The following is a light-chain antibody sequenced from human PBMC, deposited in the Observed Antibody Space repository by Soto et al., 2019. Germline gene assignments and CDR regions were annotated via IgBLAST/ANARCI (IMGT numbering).Light chain of an antibody. Sequence: EIVLTQSPGTLSLSPGERATLSCRASQSVSSTYIAWYQPNPGRAPRLLIYGASSRATGIPDRFSGSGSGTDFTLTISRLEPEDFAVYFCQQYGRSPPFTFGQGTKVEIK. CDR2: GAS. V-gene: IGKV3-20*01. J-gene: IGKJ2*01. CDR3: QQYGRSPPFT. CDR1: QSVSSTY.